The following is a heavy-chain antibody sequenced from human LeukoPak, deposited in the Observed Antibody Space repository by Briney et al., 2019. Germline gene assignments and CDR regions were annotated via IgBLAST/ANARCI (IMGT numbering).Heavy chain of an antibody. CDR1: GGSISSYY. Sequence: KASETLSLTCTVSGGSISSYYWSWIRQSPGKGLEWIGYIYYSGSTNYNPSLKSRVTISVDTSKNHFSLKLSSLTAADTAVYFCARGRVSSSSWNSAYYYYFYMDVWGKGTTVTVSS. D-gene: IGHD6-13*01. V-gene: IGHV4-59*01. J-gene: IGHJ6*03. CDR3: ARGRVSSSSWNSAYYYYFYMDV. CDR2: IYYSGST.